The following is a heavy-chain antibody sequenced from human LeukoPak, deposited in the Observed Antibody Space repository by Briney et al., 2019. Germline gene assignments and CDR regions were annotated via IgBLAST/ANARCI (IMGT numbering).Heavy chain of an antibody. CDR2: INQEGSEK. V-gene: IGHV3-7*01. Sequence: GGSLRLSCEVSGLIFRSYWMSWVRQAPGKGLEWVANINQEGSEKYFEDSVKGRFTISRDNAKNSLHLQMNTLRAEDTAVYYCARERDGRFFDYWGQGTRVTVSS. J-gene: IGHJ4*02. CDR3: ARERDGRFFDY. D-gene: IGHD5-24*01. CDR1: GLIFRSYW.